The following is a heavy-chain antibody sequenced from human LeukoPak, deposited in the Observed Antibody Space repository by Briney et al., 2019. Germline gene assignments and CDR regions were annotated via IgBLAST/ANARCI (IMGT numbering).Heavy chain of an antibody. D-gene: IGHD3-22*01. J-gene: IGHJ4*02. CDR3: VREGGGSGYYFFHY. CDR2: ISAYNGNT. V-gene: IGHV1-18*01. Sequence: ASVKVSCKASGYTFTTYGLSWVRQAPGQGLEWMGWISAYNGNTNYAQKLQGRVTMTTDTSTSTAYMELRSLRSDDTAVYYCVREGGGSGYYFFHYWGQGTLVTVSS. CDR1: GYTFTTYG.